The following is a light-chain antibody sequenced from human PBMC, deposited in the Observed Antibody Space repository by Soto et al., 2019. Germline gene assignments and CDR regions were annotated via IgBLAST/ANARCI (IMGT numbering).Light chain of an antibody. CDR2: EVS. J-gene: IGLJ3*02. CDR1: SSDVGGYNY. V-gene: IGLV2-14*01. CDR3: SSYTSSSTWV. Sequence: QSALTQPASVSGSPGQSITISCTGTSSDVGGYNYGSWYQQHPGKAPKLMIYEVSKRPSGVSNRFSGSKSGNTASLTISGLQAEDEADYYCSSYTSSSTWVFGGGTKVTVL.